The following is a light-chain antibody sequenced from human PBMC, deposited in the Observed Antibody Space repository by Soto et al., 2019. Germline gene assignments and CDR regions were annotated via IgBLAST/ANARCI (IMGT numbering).Light chain of an antibody. CDR3: QQTYSAPGT. CDR1: QNITKF. J-gene: IGKJ1*01. CDR2: VTS. Sequence: DLPMTQSPSSLSASIGDRVTVTCRPSQNITKFLNWYQEKPGKAPKVLIYVTSNLQNGVPSRFTGSGTGTEFTLTISSLQPDDFATYYCQQTYSAPGTFGQGTRVEV. V-gene: IGKV1-39*01.